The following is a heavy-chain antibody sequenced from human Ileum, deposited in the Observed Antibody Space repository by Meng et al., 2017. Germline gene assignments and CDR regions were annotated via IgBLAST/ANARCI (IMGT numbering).Heavy chain of an antibody. V-gene: IGHV4-4*02. CDR2: ISHSGSA. D-gene: IGHD4-23*01. Sequence: VQRQASGPGLVRPSGTPSLPCSVPSGSISSNTYWSWVRQPPGKGLEWIGQISHSGSAYYNPSLKSRVTMSVDKSKSQFSLMLTSVTAADTAIYYCARHGGYSQDFWGQGTLVTVSS. CDR1: SGSISSNTY. CDR3: ARHGGYSQDF. J-gene: IGHJ4*02.